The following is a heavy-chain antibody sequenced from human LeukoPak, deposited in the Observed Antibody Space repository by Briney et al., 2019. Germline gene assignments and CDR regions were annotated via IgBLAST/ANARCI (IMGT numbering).Heavy chain of an antibody. CDR2: IYPGDSGT. CDR3: ARGSVDTAMTFDY. Sequence: GESLKISCKGSGYTFTKYWIGWVRQMSGKGLEWMGIIYPGDSGTRDSPSSQGQVTMSVDKSISTAYLQWRSLKASDTAMYYCARGSVDTAMTFDYWGQGTLVTVSS. CDR1: GYTFTKYW. V-gene: IGHV5-51*01. D-gene: IGHD5-18*01. J-gene: IGHJ4*02.